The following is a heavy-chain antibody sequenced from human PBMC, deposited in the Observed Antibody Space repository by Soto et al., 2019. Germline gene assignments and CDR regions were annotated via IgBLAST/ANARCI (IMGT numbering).Heavy chain of an antibody. V-gene: IGHV4-34*10. CDR3: AKVVGATVFDY. CDR2: INHSGST. J-gene: IGHJ4*02. D-gene: IGHD1-26*01. Sequence: PSETLSLTCAVYGGSFSGYYWSWIRQPPGKGLEWIGEINHSGSTNYAQKLQGRVTMTTGTSTSTAYMELRSLRSDDTAVYYCAKVVGATVFDYWGQGTLVTVSS. CDR1: GGSFSGYY.